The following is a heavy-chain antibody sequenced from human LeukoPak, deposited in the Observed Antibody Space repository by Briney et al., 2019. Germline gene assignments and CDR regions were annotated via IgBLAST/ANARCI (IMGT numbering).Heavy chain of an antibody. CDR2: ISAYNGNT. J-gene: IGHJ4*02. V-gene: IGHV1-18*04. CDR1: GYTFTSYG. Sequence: ASVKVSCKASGYTFTSYGISWVRQAPGQGLEWMGWISAYNGNTNYAQKLQGRVTMTTDTPTSTAYMELRSLRSDDTAVYYCARGTPYSSSWEFDYWGQGTLVTVSS. CDR3: ARGTPYSSSWEFDY. D-gene: IGHD6-13*01.